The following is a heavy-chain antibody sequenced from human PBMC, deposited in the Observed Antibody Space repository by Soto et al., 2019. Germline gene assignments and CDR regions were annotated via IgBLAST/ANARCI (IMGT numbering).Heavy chain of an antibody. CDR2: ISGSGGST. CDR1: GFTFSSYW. Sequence: PGGSLRLCCAASGFTFSSYWMSWVRQAPGKGLEWVSVISGSGGSTYYADSVKGRFTISRDHSKNTLYLQMNSLRAEDTAVYYCAKATYGSSYVLIFDYWGQGTLVTVSS. D-gene: IGHD6-6*01. CDR3: AKATYGSSYVLIFDY. J-gene: IGHJ4*02. V-gene: IGHV3-23*01.